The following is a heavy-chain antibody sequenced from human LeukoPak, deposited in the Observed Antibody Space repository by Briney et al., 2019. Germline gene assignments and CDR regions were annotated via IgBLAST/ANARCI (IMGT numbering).Heavy chain of an antibody. J-gene: IGHJ4*02. CDR1: GYTFTSYD. CDR2: INPNSGGT. CDR3: ARGVAGTFWIDY. V-gene: IGHV1-2*02. D-gene: IGHD6-19*01. Sequence: ASAMVFCKASGYTFTSYDIYWVRQAPGQGLELMGWINPNSGGTNYAQKFQGRLTMTRDTSISTAYMELSRLRSDDTDVYYCARGVAGTFWIDYWGQGTLVTVSS.